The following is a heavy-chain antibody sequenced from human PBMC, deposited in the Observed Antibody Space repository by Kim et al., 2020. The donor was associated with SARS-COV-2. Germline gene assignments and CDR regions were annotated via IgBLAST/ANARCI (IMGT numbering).Heavy chain of an antibody. CDR2: IYPGDSDT. D-gene: IGHD3-3*01. CDR3: ARHKASMRFLEWSQSRSYYDGMDG. J-gene: IGHJ6*02. CDR1: GYSFTSYW. Sequence: GESLKISCKGSGYSFTSYWIGWVRQMPGKGLERMGIIYPGDSDTRYSPSFQGQVTISADKSISTAYLQWSSLKASDTAMYYCARHKASMRFLEWSQSRSYYDGMDGWGQGTTVTVSS. V-gene: IGHV5-51*01.